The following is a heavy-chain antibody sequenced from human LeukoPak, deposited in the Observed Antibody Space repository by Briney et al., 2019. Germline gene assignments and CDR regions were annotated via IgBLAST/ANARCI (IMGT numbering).Heavy chain of an antibody. Sequence: SEALSLTCAVYGGSFSGYYWSWIRQPPGKGLEWIGEINHSGSTNYNPSLKSRVTISVDTSKNQFSLKLSSVTAADTAVYYCARGLRNLRIAARGLASTPPFGYWGQGTLVTVSS. J-gene: IGHJ4*02. V-gene: IGHV4-34*01. CDR1: GGSFSGYY. CDR2: INHSGST. D-gene: IGHD6-6*01. CDR3: ARGLRNLRIAARGLASTPPFGY.